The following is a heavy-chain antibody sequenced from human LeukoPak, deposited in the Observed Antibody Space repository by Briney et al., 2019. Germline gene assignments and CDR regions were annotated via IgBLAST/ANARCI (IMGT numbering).Heavy chain of an antibody. CDR3: ARDAQRGFDYSNSLKY. D-gene: IGHD4-11*01. J-gene: IGHJ4*01. CDR1: GFIFSHYG. CDR2: IWSDGSNR. V-gene: IGHV3-33*01. Sequence: GGSLRLSCEASGFIFSHYGMHWVRHAPGKGLEWVAVIWSDGSNRFYAGSVKGRFTISRDNSQNTVFLEMDSLRAEDTAMYYCARDAQRGFDYSNSLKYWGHGTLVTVSS.